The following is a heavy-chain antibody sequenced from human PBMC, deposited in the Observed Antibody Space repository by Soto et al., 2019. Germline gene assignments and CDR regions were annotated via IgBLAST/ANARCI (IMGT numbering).Heavy chain of an antibody. V-gene: IGHV1-18*01. Sequence: ASVKVSCKTSGYIFTSYGISWVRQAPGQGLEWMGWISAYNGNTNYAQELQGRVTMATDTSTSTAYMELRSLRSDDTAVYYCARGGQWPPTRHFDPWGQGTLVTVSS. CDR2: ISAYNGNT. CDR1: GYIFTSYG. J-gene: IGHJ5*02. CDR3: ARGGQWPPTRHFDP. D-gene: IGHD6-19*01.